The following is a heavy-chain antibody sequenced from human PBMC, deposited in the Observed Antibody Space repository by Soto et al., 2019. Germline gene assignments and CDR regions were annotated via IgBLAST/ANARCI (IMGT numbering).Heavy chain of an antibody. Sequence: SETLSLTCTVSGDSISGSPYFWGWIRQPPGKRLEWIGSVFYDGYTLYTSSLRSRVTISVDTSKNQFSLKLTSATAADAAVYYCARDLKEYCSDGKCNWFDPWGQGTLVTVSS. CDR3: ARDLKEYCSDGKCNWFDP. CDR1: GDSISGSPYF. CDR2: VFYDGYT. V-gene: IGHV4-39*07. J-gene: IGHJ5*02. D-gene: IGHD2-15*01.